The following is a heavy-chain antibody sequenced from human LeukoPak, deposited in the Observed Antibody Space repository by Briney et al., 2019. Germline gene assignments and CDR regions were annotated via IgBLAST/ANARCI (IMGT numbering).Heavy chain of an antibody. V-gene: IGHV1-18*01. D-gene: IGHD6-19*01. CDR3: ARGGSIAVAGTHFDI. CDR1: GYTFTSYG. CDR2: ISAYNGNT. J-gene: IGHJ3*02. Sequence: ASVKVSCKASGYTFTSYGISWVRQAPGQGLEWMGWISAYNGNTNYAQKLQGRVTMTTDTSTSTAYMELRSLRSDDTAVYYCARGGSIAVAGTHFDIWGQGTMVTVSS.